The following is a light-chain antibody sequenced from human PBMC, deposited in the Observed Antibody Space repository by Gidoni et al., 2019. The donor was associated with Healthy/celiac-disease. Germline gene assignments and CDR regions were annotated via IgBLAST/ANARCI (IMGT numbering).Light chain of an antibody. J-gene: IGLJ3*02. CDR2: KDS. Sequence: SYELTQPPSVSVSPGQTARITCSGDALPNQYAYWYQQKPGQAPILVIYKDSERPSGIPERFSGSSSGTTVTLTISGVQAEDEADYYCQSTDSSGTSILVFGGGTKLTVL. CDR3: QSTDSSGTSILV. V-gene: IGLV3-25*03. CDR1: ALPNQY.